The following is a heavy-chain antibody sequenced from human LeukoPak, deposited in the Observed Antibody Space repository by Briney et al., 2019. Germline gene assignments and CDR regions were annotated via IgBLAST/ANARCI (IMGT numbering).Heavy chain of an antibody. D-gene: IGHD5-12*01. CDR1: GFTFSSYG. Sequence: GGTLRLSCAASGFTFSSYGMSWVRQAPGKGLEWVSAISGSGGSTYYADSVRGRFTISRDNSKNTLYLQMNSLRAEDTAVYYCAKDTGSGYDYFSYYFDYWGQGTLVTVSS. V-gene: IGHV3-23*01. CDR3: AKDTGSGYDYFSYYFDY. J-gene: IGHJ4*02. CDR2: ISGSGGST.